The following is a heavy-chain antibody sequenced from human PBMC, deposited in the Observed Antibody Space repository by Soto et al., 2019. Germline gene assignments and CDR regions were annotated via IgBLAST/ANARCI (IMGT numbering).Heavy chain of an antibody. J-gene: IGHJ4*02. Sequence: QVQLVESGGGVVQPGRSLRLSCAVSGFTVSTYGMHWVRQAPGKGLEGVAVISRDGGTKYYADSVKGRFTISRDNSRNTLFLEMNSLRGDDMAVDCCTGEVASGYWGQGTLVTVSS. D-gene: IGHD7-27*01. CDR2: ISRDGGTK. CDR1: GFTVSTYG. V-gene: IGHV3-30*03. CDR3: TGEVASGY.